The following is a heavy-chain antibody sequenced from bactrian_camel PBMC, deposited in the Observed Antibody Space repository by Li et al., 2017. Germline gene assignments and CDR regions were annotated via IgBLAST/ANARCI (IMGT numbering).Heavy chain of an antibody. D-gene: IGHD1*01. Sequence: QVQLVESGGGSVQPGGSLRLSCLASGFIFSTYGMSWVRQAPWKGLKWVSGIYSDGTNTDYADSVKGRFTISRDNAKNTLYLQMNGLKPTTWPCITVQKHFGWLLVPSMSRKARGP. J-gene: IGHJ3*01. V-gene: IGHV3S6*01. CDR1: GFIFSTYG. CDR2: IYSDGTNT.